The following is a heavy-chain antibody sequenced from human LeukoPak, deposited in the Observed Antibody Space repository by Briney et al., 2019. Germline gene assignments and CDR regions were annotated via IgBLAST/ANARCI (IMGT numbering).Heavy chain of an antibody. CDR2: ISGSGGST. Sequence: TGGSLRLSCAASGFTFSSYAMSWVRQAPGKGLEWVSAISGSGGSTYYADSVKGRFTISRDNSKNTLYLQMNSLRAEDTAVYYCARPQRGSNSRDYYYYGMDVWGQGTTVTVSS. D-gene: IGHD6-13*01. V-gene: IGHV3-23*01. CDR1: GFTFSSYA. CDR3: ARPQRGSNSRDYYYYGMDV. J-gene: IGHJ6*02.